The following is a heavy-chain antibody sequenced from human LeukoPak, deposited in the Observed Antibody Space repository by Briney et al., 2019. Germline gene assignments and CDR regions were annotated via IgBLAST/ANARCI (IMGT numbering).Heavy chain of an antibody. CDR3: ARGGGLNTNFDY. V-gene: IGHV3-7*01. Sequence: GGSLRLSCAALGFTFRNYWMGWVRQAPGKGLEWVANTKPDGSAEYYADSVRGRFTTSRDNANNLLYLQMNRLRAEDTAVYYCARGGGLNTNFDYWSQGTLVTVSS. CDR2: TKPDGSAE. CDR1: GFTFRNYW. J-gene: IGHJ4*02. D-gene: IGHD2-15*01.